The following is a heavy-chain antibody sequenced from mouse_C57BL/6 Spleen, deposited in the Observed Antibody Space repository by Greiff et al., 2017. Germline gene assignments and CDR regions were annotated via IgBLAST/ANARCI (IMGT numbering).Heavy chain of an antibody. D-gene: IGHD1-1*01. CDR1: GFTFSSYT. CDR3: ANYYGSRDAYWYFDV. V-gene: IGHV5-9*01. Sequence: EVQGVESGGGLVKPGGSLKLSCAASGFTFSSYTMSWVRQTPEKRLEWVATISGGGGNTYYPDSVKGRFTISRDNAKNTLYLQMSSLRSEDTALYYCANYYGSRDAYWYFDVWGTGTTVTVSS. J-gene: IGHJ1*03. CDR2: ISGGGGNT.